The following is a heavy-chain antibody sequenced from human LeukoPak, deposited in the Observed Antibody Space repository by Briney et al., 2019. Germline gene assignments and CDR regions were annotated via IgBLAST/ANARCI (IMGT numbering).Heavy chain of an antibody. CDR2: MKQDGSEK. CDR1: GFTFSAYW. CDR3: ARYIADSSGSSSPSAFNI. D-gene: IGHD3-22*01. Sequence: PGGSLRLSCAASGFTFSAYWMSWVRQAPGKGLNWVANMKQDGSEKYYVDSVKGRFTISRDNAKNSLYLQMNSLRVEDTAVYYCARYIADSSGSSSPSAFNIWGQGTMVTVSS. V-gene: IGHV3-7*02. J-gene: IGHJ3*02.